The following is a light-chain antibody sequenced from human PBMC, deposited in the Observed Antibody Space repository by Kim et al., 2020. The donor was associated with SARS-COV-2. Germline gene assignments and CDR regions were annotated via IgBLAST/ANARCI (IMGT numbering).Light chain of an antibody. CDR3: QNYNVAPYT. Sequence: DIQMTQSPSSLSASVGDRVTVTCRASQPIAKDLAWYQQKPGKAPILLIYAASALHTGVPSSFSGSGSETEFTLTISSLQPDDVATYFCQNYNVAPYTFGQGTKLDI. V-gene: IGKV1-27*01. CDR2: AAS. J-gene: IGKJ2*01. CDR1: QPIAKD.